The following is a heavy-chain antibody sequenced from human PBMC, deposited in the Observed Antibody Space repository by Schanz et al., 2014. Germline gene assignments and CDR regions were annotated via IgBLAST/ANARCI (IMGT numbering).Heavy chain of an antibody. J-gene: IGHJ4*02. Sequence: EVQLLESGGGLVQPGGSLRLSCLASGFAFSSYGMNWLRQAPGKGLEWVSVIGVDGTTTYYADSVKGRFTISRDNSKTTVYLQMNSLRAEDTAVYYCAKDAENTAMITDYFDYWGQGTLGTVSS. V-gene: IGHV3-23*01. CDR2: IGVDGTTT. D-gene: IGHD5-18*01. CDR1: GFAFSSYG. CDR3: AKDAENTAMITDYFDY.